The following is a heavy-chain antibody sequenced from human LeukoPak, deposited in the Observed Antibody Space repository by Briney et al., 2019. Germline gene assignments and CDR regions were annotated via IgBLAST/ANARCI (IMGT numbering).Heavy chain of an antibody. CDR1: GFTFSSYW. V-gene: IGHV3-74*01. CDR2: INSDGSST. J-gene: IGHJ4*02. CDR3: ARDSGVYSKIDY. Sequence: PGGSLRLSCSASGFTFSSYWMHWVRQAPGKGLVWVSRINSDGSSTSYADSVKGRFTISRDNAKNTLYLQMNSLRAEDTAVYYCARDSGVYSKIDYWGQGTLVTVSS. D-gene: IGHD6-13*01.